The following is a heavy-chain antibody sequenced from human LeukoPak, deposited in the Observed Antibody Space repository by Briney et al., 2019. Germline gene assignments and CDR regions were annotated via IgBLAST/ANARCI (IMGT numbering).Heavy chain of an antibody. V-gene: IGHV1-2*02. CDR3: ARGGYGGNVIRDYMDV. CDR1: GYTFTGYY. CDR2: INPNSGGT. J-gene: IGHJ6*03. D-gene: IGHD4-23*01. Sequence: ASVKVSCKASGYTFTGYYMHWVRQAPGQGLEWMGWINPNSGGTNYAQKFQGRVTMTRDTSISTVYMKLSRLRSDDTAVYYCARGGYGGNVIRDYMDVWGKGTTVTVSS.